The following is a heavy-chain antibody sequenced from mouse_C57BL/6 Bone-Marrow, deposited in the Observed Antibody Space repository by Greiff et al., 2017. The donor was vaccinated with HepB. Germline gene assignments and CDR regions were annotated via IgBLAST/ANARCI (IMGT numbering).Heavy chain of an antibody. J-gene: IGHJ3*01. D-gene: IGHD2-1*01. CDR1: GYTFTSYW. Sequence: QVQLQQPGAELVRPGSSVKLSCKASGYTFTSYWMHWVKQRPIQVLEWIGNIDPSDSETHYNQKFKDKATLTVDKSSSTAYMQLSSLTTEDSAVYYWARRGEDYYGNYGFAYWGQGTLVTVSA. CDR2: IDPSDSET. V-gene: IGHV1-52*01. CDR3: ARRGEDYYGNYGFAY.